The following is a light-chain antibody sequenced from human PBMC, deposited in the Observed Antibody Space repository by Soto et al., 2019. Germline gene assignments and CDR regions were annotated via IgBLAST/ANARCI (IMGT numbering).Light chain of an antibody. V-gene: IGKV3-20*01. CDR2: GTS. CDR3: QQFDTSPYT. J-gene: IGKJ2*01. Sequence: ETVLTQSPGTLSLSPGERATLSCRASQSVSSSSLAWYQQRPGQAPRLLIYGTSSRATGIPDRFSGSGSGTDFTLTISRLEPEDFAVYFCQQFDTSPYTVGQGTKLEIK. CDR1: QSVSSSS.